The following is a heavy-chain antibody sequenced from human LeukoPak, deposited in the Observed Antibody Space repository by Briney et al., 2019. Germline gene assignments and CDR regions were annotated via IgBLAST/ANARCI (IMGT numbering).Heavy chain of an antibody. CDR3: VREEWFSRTWDY. D-gene: IGHD3-3*01. J-gene: IGHJ4*02. CDR1: GFTFSSYS. Sequence: PGGSLRLSCAASGFTFSSYSMNWVRQAPGKGLEWVSYISSSSSTIYYTDSVQGRFTTSRDNAENSLYLQMNSLRGEDTAVYYCVREEWFSRTWDYWGQGTQVTVSS. CDR2: ISSSSSTI. V-gene: IGHV3-48*01.